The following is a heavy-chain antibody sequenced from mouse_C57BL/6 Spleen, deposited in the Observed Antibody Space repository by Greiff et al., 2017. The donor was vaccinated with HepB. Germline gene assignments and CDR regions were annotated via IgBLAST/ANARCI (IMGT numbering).Heavy chain of an antibody. J-gene: IGHJ1*03. Sequence: QVQLQQSGPELVKPGASVKISCKASGYAFSSSWMNWVKQRPGKGLEWIGRIYPGDGDPNYNGKFKGKATLTADKSSSTAYMQLSSLTSEDSAVYFCARRGYYYGSSFYWYFDVWGTGTTVTVSS. D-gene: IGHD1-1*01. CDR1: GYAFSSSW. CDR3: ARRGYYYGSSFYWYFDV. V-gene: IGHV1-82*01. CDR2: IYPGDGDP.